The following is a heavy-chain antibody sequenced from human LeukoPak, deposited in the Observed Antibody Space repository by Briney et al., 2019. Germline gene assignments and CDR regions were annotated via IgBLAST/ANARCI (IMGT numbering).Heavy chain of an antibody. CDR3: ARDEGSGYFSGAFDI. D-gene: IGHD3-22*01. CDR1: GGSVSSGENY. CDR2: ISYSGSP. V-gene: IGHV4-31*03. J-gene: IGHJ3*02. Sequence: SETLSLTCTVSGGSVSSGENYWRWIRQHPGKGLEWIGYISYSGSPYYNPSLKSRVTISVDTSKNQFSLNLRSLTAADTAVYYCARDEGSGYFSGAFDIWGQGTMVTVSS.